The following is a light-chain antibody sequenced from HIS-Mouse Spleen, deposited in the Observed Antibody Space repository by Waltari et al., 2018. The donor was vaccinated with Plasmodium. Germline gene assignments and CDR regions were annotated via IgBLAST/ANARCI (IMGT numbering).Light chain of an antibody. J-gene: IGLJ1*01. V-gene: IGLV2-11*01. Sequence: QSALPPPRSVSVSPGQSVPISCPANSSDVGGHTSLSWYQQHPGKAPKLMIYDVSKRPSVVPDRFSGSKSGNTSSLTISGLQAEDEADYYCCSYAGSYTYVFGTGTKVTVL. CDR1: SSDVGGHTS. CDR2: DVS. CDR3: CSYAGSYTYV.